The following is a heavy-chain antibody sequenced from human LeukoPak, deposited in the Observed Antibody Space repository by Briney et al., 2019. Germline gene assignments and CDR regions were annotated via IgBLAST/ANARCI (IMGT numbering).Heavy chain of an antibody. V-gene: IGHV3-23*01. J-gene: IGHJ4*02. CDR2: ISGSGGST. CDR3: AKDLLLDVDTAMVTGKGDY. CDR1: GFTFSSYA. Sequence: GGSLRLSCAASGFTFSSYAMSWVRQAPGKGLEWVSAISGSGGSTYYADSVKGRFTISRDNSKNTLYLQMNSLRAEDTAVYYCAKDLLLDVDTAMVTGKGDYWGQGTLVTVSS. D-gene: IGHD5-18*01.